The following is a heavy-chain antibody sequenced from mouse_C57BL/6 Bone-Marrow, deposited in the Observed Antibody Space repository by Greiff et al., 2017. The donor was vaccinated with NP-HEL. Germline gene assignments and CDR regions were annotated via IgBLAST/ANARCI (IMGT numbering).Heavy chain of an antibody. CDR1: GFTFSSYG. J-gene: IGHJ2*01. D-gene: IGHD1-1*01. Sequence: EVQLVESGGDLVKPGGSLKLSCAASGFTFSSYGMSWVRQTPDKRLEWVATISSGGSYTYYPDSVKGRFTLSRDNATNTLYLQMSSLTSEDTAKYYCASLLLGGYFDYWGQGTTLTVSS. CDR3: ASLLLGGYFDY. CDR2: ISSGGSYT. V-gene: IGHV5-6*01.